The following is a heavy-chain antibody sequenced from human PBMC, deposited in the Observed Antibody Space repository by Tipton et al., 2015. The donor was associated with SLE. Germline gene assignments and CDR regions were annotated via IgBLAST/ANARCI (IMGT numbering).Heavy chain of an antibody. Sequence: SLRLSCAASEFQFSNFWMSWVRQAPGKGLEWVANIRPDGSGDYYVDSVKGRFTISRDNVKNSLYLQMNSLRAEDTAVYYCARPTAGYIYGDAFDIWGQGTLVTVSS. D-gene: IGHD5-18*01. CDR3: ARPTAGYIYGDAFDI. CDR1: EFQFSNFW. V-gene: IGHV3-7*01. J-gene: IGHJ3*02. CDR2: IRPDGSGD.